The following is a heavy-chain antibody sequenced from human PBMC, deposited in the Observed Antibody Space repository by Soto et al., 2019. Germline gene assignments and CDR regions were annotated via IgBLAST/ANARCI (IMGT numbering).Heavy chain of an antibody. CDR3: ARVALYCSGGSCYSIGMDV. V-gene: IGHV1-2*04. CDR1: GYTITGYY. CDR2: INPNSGGT. Sequence: ASVKVSCKASGYTITGYYMNWVRQAPGQGLEWMGLINPNSGGTNYAQKFQGWVTMTRDTSISTAYMELSRMRSDDTAVYYCARVALYCSGGSCYSIGMDVWAQGTTVTVSS. D-gene: IGHD2-15*01. J-gene: IGHJ6*02.